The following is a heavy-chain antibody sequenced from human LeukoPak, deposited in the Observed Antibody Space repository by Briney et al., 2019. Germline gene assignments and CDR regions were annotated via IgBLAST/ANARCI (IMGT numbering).Heavy chain of an antibody. CDR3: AKDNESYDSSGYYYGPFDY. V-gene: IGHV3-30*18. CDR1: GFTFSSYG. D-gene: IGHD3-22*01. CDR2: ISYDGSNK. Sequence: GGSLRLSCAASGFTFSSYGMHWVRQAPGKGLEWVAVISYDGSNKYYADSVKGRFTISRDNSKNTLYLQMNSLRAEDTAVYYCAKDNESYDSSGYYYGPFDYWGQGTLVTVSS. J-gene: IGHJ4*02.